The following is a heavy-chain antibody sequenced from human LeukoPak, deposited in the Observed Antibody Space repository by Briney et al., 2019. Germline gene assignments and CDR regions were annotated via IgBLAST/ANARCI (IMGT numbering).Heavy chain of an antibody. CDR3: SRRRGSGRTDY. V-gene: IGHV5-51*01. Sequence: GESLKISCKGSGYSFTSYWIGWVRQMPGKGLEWMGIIFPGDSDTRYSPSFQGQVTISADKSINTVYLQWSSLKASDTAMYFCSRRRGSGRTDYWGQGTLVTVSS. CDR2: IFPGDSDT. J-gene: IGHJ4*02. D-gene: IGHD3-10*01. CDR1: GYSFTSYW.